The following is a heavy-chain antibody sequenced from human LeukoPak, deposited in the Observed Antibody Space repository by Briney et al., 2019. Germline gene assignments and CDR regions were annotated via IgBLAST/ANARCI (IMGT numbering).Heavy chain of an antibody. Sequence: SETLSLTCTVSGGSISSGGYYWSWIRQHPGKGLEWIGYIYYIGSTYYNPSLKSRVTILVDTSKNQFSLKLSTVTAADTAVYYCARDLPDYYYDSSGYGGAFDIWGQGTMVTVSS. CDR1: GGSISSGGYY. CDR3: ARDLPDYYYDSSGYGGAFDI. V-gene: IGHV4-31*03. J-gene: IGHJ3*02. D-gene: IGHD3-22*01. CDR2: IYYIGST.